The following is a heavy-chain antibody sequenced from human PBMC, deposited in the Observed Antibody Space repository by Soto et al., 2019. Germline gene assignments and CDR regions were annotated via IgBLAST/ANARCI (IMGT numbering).Heavy chain of an antibody. Sequence: QVQLQESGPGLVKPSETLSLTCTVSGSDITTYYWSWLRQSPGNGLEWIGHIYDTGSTTYNPSLKSRVTISVDTSNKQFSLRLTSVTAADTAVYYCARCPIDHNWFDPWGQGTLVTVSS. CDR1: GSDITTYY. V-gene: IGHV4-59*01. CDR2: IYDTGST. CDR3: ARCPIDHNWFDP. J-gene: IGHJ5*02. D-gene: IGHD3-9*01.